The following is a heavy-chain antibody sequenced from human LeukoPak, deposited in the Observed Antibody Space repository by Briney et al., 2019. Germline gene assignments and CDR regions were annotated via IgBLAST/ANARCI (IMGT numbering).Heavy chain of an antibody. CDR3: ARDQRRRRTIFGVDNLDYYYYMDV. CDR2: IIVIFGTA. CDR1: GGTFSIYA. D-gene: IGHD3-3*01. Sequence: SVTVSFKASGGTFSIYAISWVRQAPGQGLGWMGGIIVIFGTANYAQKFQGRVTITADESTSTAYMELSSLRSEDTAVYLCARDQRRRRTIFGVDNLDYYYYMDVWGKGTTVTVSS. V-gene: IGHV1-69*13. J-gene: IGHJ6*03.